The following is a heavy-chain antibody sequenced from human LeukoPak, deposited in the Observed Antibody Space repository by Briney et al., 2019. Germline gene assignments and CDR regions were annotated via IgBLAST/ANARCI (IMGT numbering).Heavy chain of an antibody. V-gene: IGHV4-38-2*02. CDR2: IFHSGSI. Sequence: SDTLSLTCNVSGYSISIGFYWGWIRPCPGDGLDWIANIFHSGSIFYNPSLKGRVSLSVDTSQNQFSLELNSVTAADTAVYYCARMAVSYYYDSSTYSPVAFDVWGQGTMVTVSS. CDR1: GYSISIGFY. J-gene: IGHJ3*01. D-gene: IGHD3-22*01. CDR3: ARMAVSYYYDSSTYSPVAFDV.